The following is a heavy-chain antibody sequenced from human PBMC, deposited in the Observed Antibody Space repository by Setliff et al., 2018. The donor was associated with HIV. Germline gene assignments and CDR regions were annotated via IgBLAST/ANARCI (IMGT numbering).Heavy chain of an antibody. CDR2: ISDYNGKT. D-gene: IGHD6-13*01. J-gene: IGHJ4*02. CDR1: GYTFSNYR. Sequence: GASVKVSCKASGYTFSNYRINWVRQAPGLGLEWMGWISDYNGKTDFAQKFQDRVSMTTDTSTTTAYMELWRLTSEDTAVYYCAREGVAAVDEEWYYFDQWGQGTPVTVSS. V-gene: IGHV1-18*01. CDR3: AREGVAAVDEEWYYFDQ.